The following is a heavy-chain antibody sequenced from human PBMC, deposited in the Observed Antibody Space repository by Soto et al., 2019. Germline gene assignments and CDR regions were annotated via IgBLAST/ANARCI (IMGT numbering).Heavy chain of an antibody. CDR1: GFTFNSFG. CDR3: ARGPKRGSSGSKTRTGYYHYGLDV. J-gene: IGHJ6*02. V-gene: IGHV3-33*01. D-gene: IGHD3-22*01. CDR2: IWYDGSNK. Sequence: PGGSLRLSCAASGFTFNSFGMHWVRQAPGKGLEWVAIIWYDGSNKYYRDSVKGRFTISRDISKNTLYLEMNRLRAEDTAVYHCARGPKRGSSGSKTRTGYYHYGLDVWGQGTTVTVSS.